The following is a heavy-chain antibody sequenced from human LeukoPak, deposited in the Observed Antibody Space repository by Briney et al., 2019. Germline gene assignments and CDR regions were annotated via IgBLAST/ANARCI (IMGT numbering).Heavy chain of an antibody. CDR1: GFTFDDYG. Sequence: GGSLRLSCTASGFTFDDYGMSWVRQAPGKGLEWVSSISSSSSYIYYADSVKGRFTISRDNAKNSLYLQMNSLRAEDTAVYYCARDGDYYDSRGDAFDIWGQGAMVTVAS. V-gene: IGHV3-21*01. J-gene: IGHJ3*02. D-gene: IGHD3-22*01. CDR3: ARDGDYYDSRGDAFDI. CDR2: ISSSSSYI.